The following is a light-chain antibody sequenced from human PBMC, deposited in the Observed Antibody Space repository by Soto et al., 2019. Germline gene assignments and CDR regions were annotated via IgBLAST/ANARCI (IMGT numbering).Light chain of an antibody. CDR2: DAS. CDR3: QHCTGYPVT. Sequence: AIQLTQSPSSLSASVGDSVTITCRAPQDISNTLAWYQPKPGRGPTLLIFDASTLESGVPSRFNGSRSGTQFTLTISSLQPDYFATYSCQHCTGYPVTCGQGTRVEV. J-gene: IGKJ5*01. V-gene: IGKV1-13*02. CDR1: QDISNT.